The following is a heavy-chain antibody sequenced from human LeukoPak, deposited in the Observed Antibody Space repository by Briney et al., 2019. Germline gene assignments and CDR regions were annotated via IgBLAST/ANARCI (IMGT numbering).Heavy chain of an antibody. J-gene: IGHJ4*02. CDR1: GFTFSSYS. D-gene: IGHD6-6*01. V-gene: IGHV3-21*01. CDR3: ARDARAYSSSSAISGVDY. CDR2: ISSSSSYI. Sequence: GGSLRLSCAASGFTFSSYSMNWVRQAPGKGLEWVSSISSSSSYIYYADSVKGRFTISRDNAKNSLYLQMNSLRAEDTAVYYCARDARAYSSSSAISGVDYWGQGTLVNLSS.